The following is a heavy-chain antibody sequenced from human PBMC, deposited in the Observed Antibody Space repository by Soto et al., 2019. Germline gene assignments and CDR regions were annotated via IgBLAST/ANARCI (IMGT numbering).Heavy chain of an antibody. J-gene: IGHJ4*02. CDR3: ARALSSGNGWQHN. Sequence: QVQLVQSGAEVKKPGASVKVSCKASGYTFTTYDINWVRQATGQGLEWMGWMTPSTGHTGYAQKFQGRLTMTRDTSTSTAYLELSSLTSEDTAVYFCARALSSGNGWQHNWGQGTLVTVSS. V-gene: IGHV1-8*01. CDR2: MTPSTGHT. CDR1: GYTFTTYD. D-gene: IGHD6-19*01.